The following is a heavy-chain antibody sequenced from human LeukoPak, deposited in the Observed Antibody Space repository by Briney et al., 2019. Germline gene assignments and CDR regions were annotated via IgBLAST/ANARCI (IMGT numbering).Heavy chain of an antibody. CDR2: ISSRGSTI. V-gene: IGHV3-11*01. CDR3: ARDTHHYDFWSGYYNWFDP. CDR1: GFTFRDYY. D-gene: IGHD3-3*01. Sequence: GGSLRLSCAASGFTFRDYYMSWIRQAPGKGLEWVSYISSRGSTIYYADSVKGRFTISRDNAKNSLYLQMNSLRVEDTAVYYCARDTHHYDFWSGYYNWFDPWGQGTLVTVSS. J-gene: IGHJ5*02.